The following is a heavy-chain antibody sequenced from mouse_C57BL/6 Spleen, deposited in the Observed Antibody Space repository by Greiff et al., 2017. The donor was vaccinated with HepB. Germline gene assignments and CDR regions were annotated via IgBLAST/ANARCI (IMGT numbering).Heavy chain of an antibody. J-gene: IGHJ2*01. Sequence: QVQLQQSGPELVKPGASVKISCKASGYSFTSYYIHWVKQRPGQGLEWIGWIYPGSGNTKYNEKFKGKATLTADTSSSTAYMQLSSLTSEDSAVYYCAKYSNYRYFDYWGQGTTLTVSS. CDR3: AKYSNYRYFDY. CDR1: GYSFTSYY. D-gene: IGHD2-5*01. CDR2: IYPGSGNT. V-gene: IGHV1-66*01.